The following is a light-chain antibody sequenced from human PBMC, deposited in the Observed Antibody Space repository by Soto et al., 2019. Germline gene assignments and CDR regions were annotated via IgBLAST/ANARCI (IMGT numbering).Light chain of an antibody. CDR1: QSLSTY. CDR2: AAS. Sequence: EIVLTQSPATLSLSPGERATLSCRASQSLSTYLVWHQQKPGQAPRLLIYAASRRATGIPDRFSGSGSGTDFTLTISRLEPEDFAVYYCQQYGSSPWTFGQGTKV. V-gene: IGKV3-20*01. J-gene: IGKJ1*01. CDR3: QQYGSSPWT.